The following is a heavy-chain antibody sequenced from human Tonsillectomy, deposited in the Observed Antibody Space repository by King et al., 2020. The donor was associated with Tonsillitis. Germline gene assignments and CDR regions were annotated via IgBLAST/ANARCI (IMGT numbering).Heavy chain of an antibody. V-gene: IGHV3-30*18. CDR2: ISDDGSKK. J-gene: IGHJ6*02. CDR3: AKDLGWPHIVVVAGGPTYAYGMDV. Sequence: QLVQSGGGVVQPGRSLRLSCAASGFNFSTYGMHWVRQAPGKGLEWVAIISDDGSKKYYADSVKGRFTISIDNSNNTLYVHMNSLRAEDTAVYYCAKDLGWPHIVVVAGGPTYAYGMDVWGQGTTLSVSS. CDR1: GFNFSTYG. D-gene: IGHD2-15*01.